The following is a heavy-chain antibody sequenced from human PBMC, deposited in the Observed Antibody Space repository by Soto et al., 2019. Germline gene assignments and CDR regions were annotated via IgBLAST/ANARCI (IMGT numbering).Heavy chain of an antibody. CDR1: GYTFTSYA. V-gene: IGHV1-3*01. D-gene: IGHD6-13*01. J-gene: IGHJ4*02. Sequence: GASVKVSCKASGYTFTSYAMHWVRQAPGQRLEWMGWINAGNGNTKYSQKFQGRVTITRDTSASTAYMELSSLRSEDTAVYYCARVAGAAAGPFFDYWGQGTLVTVSS. CDR3: ARVAGAAAGPFFDY. CDR2: INAGNGNT.